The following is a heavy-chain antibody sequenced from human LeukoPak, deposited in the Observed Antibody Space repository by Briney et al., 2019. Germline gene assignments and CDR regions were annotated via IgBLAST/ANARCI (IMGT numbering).Heavy chain of an antibody. Sequence: GGSLRLSCAASRFTFGSYWMSWVRQAPGKGLERVANIKQDGSETYYVDSLKGRFTISRDNAKNSLYLQMNSLRAEDTAVYYGAPNSATGTIDYWGQGTLVTVSS. CDR2: IKQDGSET. J-gene: IGHJ4*02. D-gene: IGHD1-1*01. CDR1: RFTFGSYW. V-gene: IGHV3-7*01. CDR3: APNSATGTIDY.